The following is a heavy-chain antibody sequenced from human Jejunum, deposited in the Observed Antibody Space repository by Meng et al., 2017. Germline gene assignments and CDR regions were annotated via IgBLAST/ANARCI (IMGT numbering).Heavy chain of an antibody. J-gene: IGHJ4*02. CDR1: GDCVSSNSAG. D-gene: IGHD1-26*01. V-gene: IGHV6-1*01. CDR3: AGGGLVRSTRGYFDY. CDR2: TYYRSKWYI. Sequence: QHQQTVPGWLKPSQTPSPTFPISGDCVSSNSAGWNWIRQSPSRGLEWLGRTYYRSKWYIDYAVSVKSRITINPDTSKNQFSLHLNSVTPEDTAVYYCAGGGLVRSTRGYFDYWGQGTLVTVSS.